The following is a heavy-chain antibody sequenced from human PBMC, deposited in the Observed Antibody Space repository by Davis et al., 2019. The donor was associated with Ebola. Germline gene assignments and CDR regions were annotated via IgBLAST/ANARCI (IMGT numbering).Heavy chain of an antibody. J-gene: IGHJ4*02. CDR3: ARHNWNYKGGFDY. D-gene: IGHD1-7*01. CDR1: GYTFTGYD. Sequence: ASVKVSCKASGYTFTGYDINWVRQATGQGLEWLGWMNPNSGNTGYAQKFQGSITMTRNISISTAYMELNSLRSEDTAVYYCARHNWNYKGGFDYWGQGTLVTVSS. V-gene: IGHV1-8*01. CDR2: MNPNSGNT.